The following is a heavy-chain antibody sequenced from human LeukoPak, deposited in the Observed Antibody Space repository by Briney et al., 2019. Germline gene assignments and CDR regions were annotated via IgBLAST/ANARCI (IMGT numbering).Heavy chain of an antibody. V-gene: IGHV3-30*18. CDR1: GYTFCQYH. J-gene: IGHJ4*02. D-gene: IGHD6-25*01. CDR2: ISYSGVVE. CDR3: SKDAAVLTSRLAPSSDEH. Sequence: GGSQTLPCTPSGYTFCQYHMHWARQAPGKGLEWLSVISYSGVVEFYADSVKGRFTISRDNSKNTLYLHMNNLADEDTAVYYCSKDAAVLTSRLAPSSDEHWGRGTLVSVSS.